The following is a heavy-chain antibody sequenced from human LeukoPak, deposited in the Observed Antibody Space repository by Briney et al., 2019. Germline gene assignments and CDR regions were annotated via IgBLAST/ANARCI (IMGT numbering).Heavy chain of an antibody. J-gene: IGHJ6*03. CDR3: ARALRYFDWLYMDV. CDR1: GFTFSSYW. D-gene: IGHD3-9*01. Sequence: PGGSLRLPCAASGFTFSSYWMHWVRQAPGKGLVWVSRINSDGSSASYADSVKGRFTISRDNAKNTLYLQMNSLRAEDTAVYYCARALRYFDWLYMDVWGKGTTVTISS. V-gene: IGHV3-74*01. CDR2: INSDGSSA.